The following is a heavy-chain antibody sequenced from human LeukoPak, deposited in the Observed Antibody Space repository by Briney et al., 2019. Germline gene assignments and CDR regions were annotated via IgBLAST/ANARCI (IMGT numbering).Heavy chain of an antibody. V-gene: IGHV3-30*18. CDR1: GFSFSTFA. CDR2: SFGWTTK. D-gene: IGHD6-19*01. CDR3: AKDYGGGVAVAGHSDN. J-gene: IGHJ4*02. Sequence: GGSLTLSCAASGFSFSTFAMHWVRQAPGKGREGVAFSFGWTTKSYAESVRGRFTISRDNSKNTLYMQMNSLRAEDTALYYCAKDYGGGVAVAGHSDNWGQGNQVTVSS.